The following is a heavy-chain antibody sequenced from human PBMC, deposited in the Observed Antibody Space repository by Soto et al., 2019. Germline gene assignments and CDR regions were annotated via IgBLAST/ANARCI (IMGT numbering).Heavy chain of an antibody. J-gene: IGHJ4*02. CDR2: VYPDDNT. Sequence: HPGGSLRLSCAASGLSVVGSYMNWFRQSEQKGLEWISVVYPDDNTYYAEFVRGRFTISRDRSKNTVSLQMNSLRAEDTAVYYCARLPGAFYYDNGDYDFLDYWGQGTLVTVSS. D-gene: IGHD3-3*01. CDR1: GLSVVGSY. CDR3: ARLPGAFYYDNGDYDFLDY. V-gene: IGHV3-53*01.